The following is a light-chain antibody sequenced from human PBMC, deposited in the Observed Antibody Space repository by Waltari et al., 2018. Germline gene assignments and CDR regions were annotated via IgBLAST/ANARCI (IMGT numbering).Light chain of an antibody. CDR2: DNN. CDR1: SSNIGNNY. CDR3: GTWDSNLSAGV. J-gene: IGLJ2*01. V-gene: IGLV1-51*01. Sequence: QSVLTQPPSVSAAPGQKVTISCSGSSSNIGNNYVSWYQQLPGTAPKLHIYDNNKRPSGIPDRFSGSKSGTSATLGITGLQTGDEADYYCGTWDSNLSAGVFGGGTKLTVL.